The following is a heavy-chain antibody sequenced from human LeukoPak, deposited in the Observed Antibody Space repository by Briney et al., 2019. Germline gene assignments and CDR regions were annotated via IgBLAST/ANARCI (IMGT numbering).Heavy chain of an antibody. Sequence: GGSLRLSCAASGFTFTNYAMHWVRQAPGKGLEWVSLISWDGGSTYYADSMEGRFTISRDNSKNSLYLQMNSLRTEDTAFYYCAKDRDYGGNSGYFHHWGQGTLVTVSS. CDR1: GFTFTNYA. CDR2: ISWDGGST. D-gene: IGHD4-23*01. CDR3: AKDRDYGGNSGYFHH. V-gene: IGHV3-43*02. J-gene: IGHJ1*01.